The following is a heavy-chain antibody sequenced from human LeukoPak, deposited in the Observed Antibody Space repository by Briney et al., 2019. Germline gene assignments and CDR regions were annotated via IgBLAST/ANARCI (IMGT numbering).Heavy chain of an antibody. CDR2: IYASGSI. J-gene: IGHJ4*02. CDR3: AGAPAGSLDWLSHLDY. D-gene: IGHD5-12*01. CDR1: GGSISSPNYY. V-gene: IGHV4-61*02. Sequence: SETLSLTCIVSGGSISSPNYYWSWIRQPAGKRLEWSGRIYASGSIHYNPSHSSRLTITADTSTNQPPLRLSSVTAADTAVYYCAGAPAGSLDWLSHLDYWGQGTLVTVSS.